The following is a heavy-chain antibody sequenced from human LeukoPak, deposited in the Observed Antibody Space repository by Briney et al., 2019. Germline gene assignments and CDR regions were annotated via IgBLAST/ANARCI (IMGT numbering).Heavy chain of an antibody. V-gene: IGHV3-7*01. J-gene: IGHJ4*02. CDR1: GFTFSSYW. D-gene: IGHD3-10*01. CDR2: IKPDGSEK. CDR3: ATAYYYATAD. Sequence: PGGSLRLSCEGSGFTFSSYWMSWVRQAPGKGLEWVANIKPDGSEKYYVDSVKGRFTISRDNARDSLYLQMNSLRVGDTALYYCATAYYYATADWGQGTLVTVSS.